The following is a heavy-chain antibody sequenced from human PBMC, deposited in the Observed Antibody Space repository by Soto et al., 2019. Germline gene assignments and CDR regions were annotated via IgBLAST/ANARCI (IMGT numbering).Heavy chain of an antibody. CDR2: ISAYNGNT. J-gene: IGHJ4*02. V-gene: IGHV1-18*01. Sequence: GASVKVSCKASGYTFTSYGISWVRQAPGQGLEWMGWISAYNGNTNYAQKLQGRVTMTTDTSTSTAYMELRSLRSDDTAVYYCARGHSMATIGGPGNYWGQGTLVTVSS. CDR3: ARGHSMATIGGPGNY. D-gene: IGHD5-12*01. CDR1: GYTFTSYG.